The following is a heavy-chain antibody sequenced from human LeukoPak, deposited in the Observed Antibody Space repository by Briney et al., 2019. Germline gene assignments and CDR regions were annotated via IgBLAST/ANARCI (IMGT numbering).Heavy chain of an antibody. Sequence: SETLSLTCTVSGGSISTYYWSWIRRPPGKGLEWIGYVYYSGSTNYSPSLSSRLTISIDTSKNQFSLKLSSVTAADTAVYYCSRGLDFRSGYSFDYWGQGILVTVSS. D-gene: IGHD3-3*01. J-gene: IGHJ4*02. CDR3: SRGLDFRSGYSFDY. V-gene: IGHV4-59*01. CDR2: VYYSGST. CDR1: GGSISTYY.